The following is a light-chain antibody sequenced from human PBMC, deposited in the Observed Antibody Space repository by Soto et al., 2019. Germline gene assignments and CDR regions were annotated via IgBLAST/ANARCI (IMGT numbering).Light chain of an antibody. CDR3: QQYNKWPLT. Sequence: EIVMTQSLATLSVSPGERATLSCRASQSLNGNLAWYQQKPGQGPRLLIYGASTRATGIPARFSGSGSGTEFTLTISSLQSEDFAVYHCQQYNKWPLTFGGGTKAEIK. CDR2: GAS. J-gene: IGKJ4*01. V-gene: IGKV3-15*01. CDR1: QSLNGN.